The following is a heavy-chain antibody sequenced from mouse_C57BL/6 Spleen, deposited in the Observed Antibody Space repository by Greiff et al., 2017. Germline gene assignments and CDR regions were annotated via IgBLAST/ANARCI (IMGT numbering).Heavy chain of an antibody. D-gene: IGHD2-4*01. J-gene: IGHJ3*01. Sequence: EVQLQQSGAELVKPGASVKLSCTASGFNIKDYYMHWVKQRTEKGLEWLGRIDPEDGETKYAPHFQGKATITADTSSNTAYLQLSSLTSEDTAVDYCARGDYDGVWFAYWGQGTLVTVSA. CDR2: IDPEDGET. V-gene: IGHV14-2*01. CDR1: GFNIKDYY. CDR3: ARGDYDGVWFAY.